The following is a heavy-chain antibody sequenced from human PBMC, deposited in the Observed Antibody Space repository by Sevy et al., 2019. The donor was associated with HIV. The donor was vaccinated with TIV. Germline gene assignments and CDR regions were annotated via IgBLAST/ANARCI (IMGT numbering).Heavy chain of an antibody. D-gene: IGHD6-13*01. CDR1: GFTFSNAW. CDR2: IKSKTDGGTT. CDR3: TTTAIYSSSWFADY. J-gene: IGHJ4*02. Sequence: GGSLRLSCAASGFTFSNAWMSWVRQAPGKGLEWVGRIKSKTDGGTTDYAAPVKGRFTISRDDSKNTLYLQMNSLKTEDIAVYYCTTTAIYSSSWFADYWGQGTLVTVSS. V-gene: IGHV3-15*01.